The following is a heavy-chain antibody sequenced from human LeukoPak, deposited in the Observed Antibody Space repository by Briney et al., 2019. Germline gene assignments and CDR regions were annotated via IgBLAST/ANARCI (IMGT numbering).Heavy chain of an antibody. CDR1: GFTFSSYG. V-gene: IGHV3-30*18. CDR2: ISYDGSNK. Sequence: QTGGSLRLSCAASGFTFSSYGMHWVRQAPGKGLEWVAVISYDGSNKYYAGSVKGRFTISRDNSKNTLYLQMNSLRAEDTAVYYCAKDCCATYGDYVRGNWFDPWGQGTLVTVSS. J-gene: IGHJ5*02. D-gene: IGHD4-17*01. CDR3: AKDCCATYGDYVRGNWFDP.